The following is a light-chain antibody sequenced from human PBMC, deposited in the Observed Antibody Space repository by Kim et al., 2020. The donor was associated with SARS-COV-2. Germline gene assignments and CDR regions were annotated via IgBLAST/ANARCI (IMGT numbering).Light chain of an antibody. V-gene: IGLV2-8*01. J-gene: IGLJ3*02. CDR2: EIS. Sequence: GQSLTCSSARTRNVVGGYDYVSWYQQPPGTPPHLMIDEISQPPSGVPHLFSGSKAGNTASLTVSGLQADDAADYYCSSYAGSNNLVFGAGTQLTVL. CDR3: SSYAGSNNLV. CDR1: RNVVGGYDY.